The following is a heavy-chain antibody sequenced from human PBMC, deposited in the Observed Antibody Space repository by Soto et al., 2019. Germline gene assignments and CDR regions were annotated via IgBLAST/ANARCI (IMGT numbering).Heavy chain of an antibody. Sequence: PGGSLRLSCAASGFTFSSYAMTWVRQAPGKGLEWVSVVTYNGDKTYYADSVKGRFTISRDNSKDTVHLQMNSLRAEDTAVYYCARYIRGPTVFYFDFWGPGVLVTVSS. CDR3: ARYIRGPTVFYFDF. V-gene: IGHV3-23*01. CDR2: VTYNGDKT. D-gene: IGHD5-18*01. J-gene: IGHJ4*02. CDR1: GFTFSSYA.